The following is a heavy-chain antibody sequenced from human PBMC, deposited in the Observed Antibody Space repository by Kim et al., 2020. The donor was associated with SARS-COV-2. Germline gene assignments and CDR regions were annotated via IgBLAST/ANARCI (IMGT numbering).Heavy chain of an antibody. CDR2: ISYDGSNK. D-gene: IGHD5-18*01. Sequence: GGSLRLSCAASGFTFSSYAMHWVRQAPGKGLEWVAVISYDGSNKYYADSVKGRFTISRDNSKNTLYLQMNSLRAEDTAVYYCAIRGYSYGPFDPWGQGTL. CDR1: GFTFSSYA. CDR3: AIRGYSYGPFDP. J-gene: IGHJ5*02. V-gene: IGHV3-30-3*01.